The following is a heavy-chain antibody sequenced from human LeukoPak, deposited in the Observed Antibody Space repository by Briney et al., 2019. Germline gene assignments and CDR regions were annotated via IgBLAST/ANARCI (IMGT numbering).Heavy chain of an antibody. Sequence: PGGSLRLSCAASGFTFSSYSMSWVRQAPGKGLEWVSAISGSGGSTYYADSVKGRFTISRDNSKNTLYLQMNSLRAEDTAVYYCAKVLTMVRGAVLNYFDYWGQGTLVTVSS. CDR2: ISGSGGST. J-gene: IGHJ4*02. D-gene: IGHD3-10*01. CDR1: GFTFSSYS. CDR3: AKVLTMVRGAVLNYFDY. V-gene: IGHV3-23*01.